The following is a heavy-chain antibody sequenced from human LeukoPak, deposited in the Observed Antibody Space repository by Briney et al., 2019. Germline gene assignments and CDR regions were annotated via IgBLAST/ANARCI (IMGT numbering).Heavy chain of an antibody. V-gene: IGHV1-46*01. D-gene: IGHD3-3*01. Sequence: ASVKVSCKASGYTFTGYYMHWVRQAPGQGLEWMGMIKTSGGRTNYAQKFQGRVTITTDESTSTAYMDLSSLRSEDTAVYYCANLFWSGYYPNLDAFDIWGQGTMVSVYS. CDR1: GYTFTGYY. CDR3: ANLFWSGYYPNLDAFDI. J-gene: IGHJ3*02. CDR2: IKTSGGRT.